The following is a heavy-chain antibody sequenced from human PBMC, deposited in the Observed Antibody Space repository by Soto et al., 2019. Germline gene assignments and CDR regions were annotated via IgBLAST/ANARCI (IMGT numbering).Heavy chain of an antibody. CDR2: INSDGSST. J-gene: IGHJ5*02. Sequence: GGSLRLSCAASGFTFSSYWMHWVRQAPGKGLVWVSRINSDGSSTSYADSVKGRFTISRDNAKNTLYLQMNSLRAEDTAVYYCARDPETNYDFWSGYHNPWFDPWGQGTLVTVSS. CDR3: ARDPETNYDFWSGYHNPWFDP. D-gene: IGHD3-3*01. V-gene: IGHV3-74*01. CDR1: GFTFSSYW.